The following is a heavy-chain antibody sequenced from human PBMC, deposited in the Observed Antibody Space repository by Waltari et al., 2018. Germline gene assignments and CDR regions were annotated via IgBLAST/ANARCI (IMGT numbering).Heavy chain of an antibody. CDR2: INSNTGGT. CDR1: GYDFNGHY. D-gene: IGHD3-10*01. Sequence: QVQLVQSGAEVKNPGASVKVCCQASGYDFNGHYIHWVRQAPGQGLEWLGWINSNTGGTKYAQKFQGRVTMTRAASITTVYMELSSLRSDDTAVYYCARDGSGSYWYYMDVWGKGTTVTISS. CDR3: ARDGSGSYWYYMDV. J-gene: IGHJ6*03. V-gene: IGHV1-2*02.